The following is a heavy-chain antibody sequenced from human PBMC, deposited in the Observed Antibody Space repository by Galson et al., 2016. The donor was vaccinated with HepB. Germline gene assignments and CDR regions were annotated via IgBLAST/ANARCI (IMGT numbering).Heavy chain of an antibody. D-gene: IGHD3-16*01. V-gene: IGHV1-69*13. CDR3: ARDDLWGNSI. CDR1: GGTFSTYA. CDR2: IIPMLAPA. J-gene: IGHJ4*02. Sequence: SVKVSCKASGGTFSTYAINWVRQAPGQGLEWMGGIIPMLAPANYAQKFQGRVTITVDASTSTAYMELSSLRSDDTAVYYCARDDLWGNSIWGQGTLVTVSS.